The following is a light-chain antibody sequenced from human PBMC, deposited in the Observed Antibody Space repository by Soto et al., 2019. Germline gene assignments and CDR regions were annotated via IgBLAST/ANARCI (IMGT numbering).Light chain of an antibody. CDR1: QSVSSNY. CDR3: QQRSNLPWT. J-gene: IGKJ1*01. V-gene: IGKV3D-20*02. CDR2: GAS. Sequence: IVLTQSPGTLSLSPWERATLSCRASQSVSSNYLAWYQQKPGQAPRLLIYGASTRATGIPARFSGSGSGTEFTLTISSLEPEDFAVYYCQQRSNLPWTFGQGTKVDIK.